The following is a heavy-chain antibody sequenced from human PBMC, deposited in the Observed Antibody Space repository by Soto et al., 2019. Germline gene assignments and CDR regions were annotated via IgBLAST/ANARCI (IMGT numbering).Heavy chain of an antibody. V-gene: IGHV5-51*01. J-gene: IGHJ4*02. Sequence: LGESLKISCKGSGYSFTSYWIAWVRQMPGKGLEWMGIIYPGDSDTRYNPSFQGQVTISADKSISTAHLQWSSLKASDTAMYYCASQAVSEWYYFDYWGQGTLVTVSS. D-gene: IGHD6-19*01. CDR2: IYPGDSDT. CDR1: GYSFTSYW. CDR3: ASQAVSEWYYFDY.